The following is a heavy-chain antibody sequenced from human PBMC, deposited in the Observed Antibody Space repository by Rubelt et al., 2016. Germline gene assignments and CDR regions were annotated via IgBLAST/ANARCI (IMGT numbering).Heavy chain of an antibody. CDR3: AGDVNDDSIGYYLDH. D-gene: IGHD3-22*01. V-gene: IGHV3-21*01. Sequence: EVQLVESGGGLVKPGGSLRLSCAASGFTFSSYTMNWVRQAPGKGLEWVSSISGFSDYIYYADSVKGRFTISRDNAKMSLHLQMDSLTAEDTAVYYCAGDVNDDSIGYYLDHWGQGTLVTVSS. CDR2: ISGFSDYI. CDR1: GFTFSSYT. J-gene: IGHJ4*02.